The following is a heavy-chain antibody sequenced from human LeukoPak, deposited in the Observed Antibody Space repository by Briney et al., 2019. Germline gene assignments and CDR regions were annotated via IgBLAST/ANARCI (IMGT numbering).Heavy chain of an antibody. V-gene: IGHV3-23*01. D-gene: IGHD3-3*01. Sequence: GGSLRLSCAASGFTFSSYAMSWVRQAPGKGLGWVSAISGSGGSTYYADSVKGRFTISRDNSKNTLYLQMNSLRAEDTAVCYCVKQDTDLNYFDYWGQGTLVTVSS. J-gene: IGHJ4*02. CDR1: GFTFSSYA. CDR3: VKQDTDLNYFDY. CDR2: ISGSGGST.